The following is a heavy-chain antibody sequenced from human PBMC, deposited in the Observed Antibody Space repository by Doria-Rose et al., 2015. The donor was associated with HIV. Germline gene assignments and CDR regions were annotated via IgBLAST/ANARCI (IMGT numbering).Heavy chain of an antibody. V-gene: IGHV4-39*01. CDR3: AKQAVNWFDP. CDR1: GGSVASGTPY. D-gene: IGHD6-25*01. Sequence: QVQLQESGPGLVKPSETLSLTCTVSGGSVASGTPYWGWIRQTPGKGLEWIGTIYYSGTTYYSPSLRGRVTISLHTSKNQYSLKLISVTAADTGVYYCAKQAVNWFDPWGQGTLVTVSS. J-gene: IGHJ5*02. CDR2: IYYSGTT.